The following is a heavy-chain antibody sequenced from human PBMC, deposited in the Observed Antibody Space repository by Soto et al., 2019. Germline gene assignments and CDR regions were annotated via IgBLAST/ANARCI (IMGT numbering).Heavy chain of an antibody. D-gene: IGHD5-12*01. Sequence: GASVKVSCKTSGYTFTEYDINWVRQAPGQGLEYMGWVSPENRDAGYAPQFRGRVSMTADTSINTVYLELTTLTYEDTAVYYCEVATGYWGQGTMVTVSS. CDR1: GYTFTEYD. CDR2: VSPENRDA. J-gene: IGHJ4*02. CDR3: EVATGY. V-gene: IGHV1-8*01.